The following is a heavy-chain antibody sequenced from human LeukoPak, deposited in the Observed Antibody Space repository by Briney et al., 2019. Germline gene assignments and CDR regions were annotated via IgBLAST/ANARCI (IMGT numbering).Heavy chain of an antibody. D-gene: IGHD2-2*01. V-gene: IGHV3-53*01. CDR2: IYSGGNT. J-gene: IGHJ4*02. CDR3: ARGNCTSISCFTFDS. Sequence: GGSLRLSCAASGFTFSNAWMSWVRQAPGKGLEWVSIIYSGGNTYLADSVKGRFTISRDISKNTLYLQMNNLRAEDTAVYSCARGNCTSISCFTFDSWGRGTQVTVSS. CDR1: GFTFSNAW.